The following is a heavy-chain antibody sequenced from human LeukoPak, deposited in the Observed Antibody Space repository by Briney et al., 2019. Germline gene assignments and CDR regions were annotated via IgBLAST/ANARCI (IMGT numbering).Heavy chain of an antibody. CDR2: VHYSGST. CDR3: ARGSTRPDY. J-gene: IGHJ4*02. Sequence: SETLSLTCTVSGASISSSYWSWIRQPPGKGLGWIGYVHYSGSTNYNPSLKSRVTISVDTSKNQFSLKLSSVTVADTAVYYCARGSTRPDYWGQGTLVTVSS. V-gene: IGHV4-59*01. CDR1: GASISSSY. D-gene: IGHD2/OR15-2a*01.